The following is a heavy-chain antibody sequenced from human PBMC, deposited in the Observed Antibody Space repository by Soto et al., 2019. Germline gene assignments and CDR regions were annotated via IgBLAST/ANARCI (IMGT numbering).Heavy chain of an antibody. J-gene: IGHJ4*02. CDR2: IYDSGSS. CDR3: ATLDTANDY. Sequence: TLSLTCTVSGASISSGDYFWSWIRQSPGKGLQWIGYIYDSGSSYYNPSLKSRVTMSVDTSKNQFSLKLSSVTAADTAVYYCATLDTANDYWGQGTQVTVSS. CDR1: GASISSGDYF. V-gene: IGHV4-30-4*01. D-gene: IGHD5-18*01.